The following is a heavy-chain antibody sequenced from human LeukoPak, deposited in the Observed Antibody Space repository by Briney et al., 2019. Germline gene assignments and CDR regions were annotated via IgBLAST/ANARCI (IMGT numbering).Heavy chain of an antibody. V-gene: IGHV4-30-4*01. Sequence: PSETLSLTCTVSGGSISSGDYYWSWIRQPPGKGLEWIVYIYYSGSTYYNPSLKSRVTISVNTSKNQFSLKLSSVTAADTAVYYCARGYCTNGVCYGYYFDYWGQGTLVTVSS. CDR3: ARGYCTNGVCYGYYFDY. D-gene: IGHD2-8*01. J-gene: IGHJ4*02. CDR2: IYYSGST. CDR1: GGSISSGDYY.